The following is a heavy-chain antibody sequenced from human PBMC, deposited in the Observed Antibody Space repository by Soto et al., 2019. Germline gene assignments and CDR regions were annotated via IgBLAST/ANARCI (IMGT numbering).Heavy chain of an antibody. CDR2: ISGSGDST. CDR3: AKGSGNSRPHWFDP. J-gene: IGHJ5*02. V-gene: IGHV3-23*01. Sequence: EVQLLESGGGLVQPGGSLRLSCAASGFTFSSYALSWVRQAPGKGLEWVSGISGSGDSTYYTDSVKGRFTISRDNSKDKLYLQMNTLRAEDTAIYYCAKGSGNSRPHWFDPWGQGTLVTVSS. CDR1: GFTFSSYA. D-gene: IGHD1-26*01.